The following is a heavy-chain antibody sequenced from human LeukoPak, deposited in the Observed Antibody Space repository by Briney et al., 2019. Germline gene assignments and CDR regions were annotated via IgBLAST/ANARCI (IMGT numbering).Heavy chain of an antibody. J-gene: IGHJ5*02. CDR1: GFTFSSYA. CDR2: ISITVGGT. V-gene: IGHV3-23*01. Sequence: GGSLRLSCAASGFTFSSYAMSWVRQAPGKGLEWVSAISITVGGTYYADSVKGRFTISRDNSKNTLYLQMNSLRAEDTAVYYCARDSSPWYYYDRSGSNGFDPWGQGTLVTVSS. CDR3: ARDSSPWYYYDRSGSNGFDP. D-gene: IGHD3-22*01.